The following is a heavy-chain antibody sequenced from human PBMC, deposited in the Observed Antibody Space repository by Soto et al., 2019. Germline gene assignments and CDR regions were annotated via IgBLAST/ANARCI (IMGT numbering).Heavy chain of an antibody. CDR3: VGVQKSYYDYYMDF. V-gene: IGHV1-8*01. D-gene: IGHD1-1*01. J-gene: IGHJ6*03. Sequence: QVQLVQSGAEVKKPGASVKVSCKASGYTFTSYDINWVRQATGQGLEWMGWMNPNSGNTGYAQKFLGRVTMTRNTSIFTAYMGLSSLRFVDTAVYYCVGVQKSYYDYYMDFWGNGTTVTVSS. CDR1: GYTFTSYD. CDR2: MNPNSGNT.